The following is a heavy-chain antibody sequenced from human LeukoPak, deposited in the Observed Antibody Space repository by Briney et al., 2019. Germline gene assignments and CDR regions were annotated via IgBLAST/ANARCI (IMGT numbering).Heavy chain of an antibody. Sequence: GGTLRLSCAASGFTFSSYSMNWVRQAPGKGLEWVSSISSSSSYIYYADSVKGRFTISRDNAKNSLYLQMNSLRAEDTAVYYCARGPSGYHNTGGQGTLVTVSS. CDR2: ISSSSSYI. J-gene: IGHJ4*02. V-gene: IGHV3-21*01. CDR1: GFTFSSYS. CDR3: ARGPSGYHNT. D-gene: IGHD5-12*01.